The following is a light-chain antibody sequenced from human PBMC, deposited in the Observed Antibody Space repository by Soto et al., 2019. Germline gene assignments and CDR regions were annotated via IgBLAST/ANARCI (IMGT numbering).Light chain of an antibody. J-gene: IGKJ3*01. CDR1: QSVSSSY. CDR3: QQYGSSPGFT. V-gene: IGKV3-20*01. CDR2: GAS. Sequence: EIVFTQSPGTLSLSPGERATLSCRASQSVSSSYLAWYQQKPSQAPRLLIYGASSRATGIPDRFSGGGSGTDFTLTISRLEPEDFAVYYCQQYGSSPGFTFGPGTKVDIK.